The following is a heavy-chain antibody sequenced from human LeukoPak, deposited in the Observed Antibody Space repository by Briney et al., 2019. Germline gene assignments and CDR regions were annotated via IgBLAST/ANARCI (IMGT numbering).Heavy chain of an antibody. CDR3: AKAVDLATISVDI. V-gene: IGHV3-23*01. CDR1: GFTFSSYE. J-gene: IGHJ3*02. D-gene: IGHD5-24*01. CDR2: ISGSGVYT. Sequence: GGSPRLSCAAPGFTFSSYEMNWVRQAPGKGLEWVSGISGSGVYTYYADSVKGRFTISRDNSKNTLYLVMNSLRVDDTAVYYCAKAVDLATISVDIWGQGTMVTVSS.